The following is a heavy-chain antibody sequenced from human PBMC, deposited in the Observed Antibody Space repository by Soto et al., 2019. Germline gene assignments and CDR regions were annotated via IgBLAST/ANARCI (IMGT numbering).Heavy chain of an antibody. D-gene: IGHD4-17*01. Sequence: SETLSLTCTVSGGSISSGGYYWSWIRQHPGKGLEWIGYIYYSGSTYYNPSLKSRVTISVDTSKNQFSLKLSSVTAADTAVYYCARDRDTTGGWFDPWGQGTLVTVPS. V-gene: IGHV4-31*03. J-gene: IGHJ5*02. CDR3: ARDRDTTGGWFDP. CDR2: IYYSGST. CDR1: GGSISSGGYY.